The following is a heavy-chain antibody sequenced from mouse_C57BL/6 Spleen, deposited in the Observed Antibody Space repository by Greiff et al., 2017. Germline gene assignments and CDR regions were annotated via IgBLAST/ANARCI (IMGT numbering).Heavy chain of an antibody. D-gene: IGHD4-1*01. V-gene: IGHV1-62-2*01. Sequence: QVQLKQSGAELVKPGASVKLSCKASGYTFTEYSIHWVKQRPGQGLEWIGWFYPGSGSIKYNEKFKDKATLTADKSSSTVYMELSRLTSEDSAVYFCARHEGELGLYWYFDVWGTGTTVTVSS. J-gene: IGHJ1*03. CDR2: FYPGSGSI. CDR3: ARHEGELGLYWYFDV. CDR1: GYTFTEYS.